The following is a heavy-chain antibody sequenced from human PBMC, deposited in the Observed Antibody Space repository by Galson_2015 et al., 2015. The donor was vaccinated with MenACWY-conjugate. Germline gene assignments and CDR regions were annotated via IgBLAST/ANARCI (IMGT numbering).Heavy chain of an antibody. J-gene: IGHJ4*02. CDR3: ASGSIVRGVMTECSTHYFEY. V-gene: IGHV1-18*04. CDR2: ISAYNGDT. CDR1: GYPFSSYG. D-gene: IGHD3-10*01. Sequence: LVKVSCKASGYPFSSYGINWVRQAPGQGLEWMGWISAYNGDTNYAQKFQDRVFMTTDKSTDTVYMHLRSLRSDDTAFYYCASGSIVRGVMTECSTHYFEYWGPGTQVTVSS.